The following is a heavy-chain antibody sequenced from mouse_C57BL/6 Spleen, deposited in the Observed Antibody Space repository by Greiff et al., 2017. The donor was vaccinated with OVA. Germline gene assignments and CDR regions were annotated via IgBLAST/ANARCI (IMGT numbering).Heavy chain of an antibody. CDR2: INPSSGYT. CDR1: GYTFTSYT. CDR3: AREEYGNSY. V-gene: IGHV1-4*01. D-gene: IGHD2-10*02. J-gene: IGHJ4*01. Sequence: VQLVESGAELARPGASVKMSCKASGYTFTSYTMHWVKQRPGQGLEWIGYINPSSGYTKYNQKFKDKATLTADKSSSTAYMQLSSLTSEDCAVYYCAREEYGNSYWGQGTSVTVSS.